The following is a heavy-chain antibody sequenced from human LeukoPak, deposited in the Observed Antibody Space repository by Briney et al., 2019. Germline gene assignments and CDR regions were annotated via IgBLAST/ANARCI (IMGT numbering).Heavy chain of an antibody. Sequence: ASVKVSCKASGYTFTSYDINWVRQATGQGLEWMGWMNPNSGNTGYAQKFQGRVTMTRNTSISTAYMELSSLRSEDTAVYYCARGKAYYVILTGYSAYYFDYWGQGTLVTVSS. CDR1: GYTFTSYD. CDR2: MNPNSGNT. CDR3: ARGKAYYVILTGYSAYYFDY. D-gene: IGHD3-9*01. J-gene: IGHJ4*02. V-gene: IGHV1-8*01.